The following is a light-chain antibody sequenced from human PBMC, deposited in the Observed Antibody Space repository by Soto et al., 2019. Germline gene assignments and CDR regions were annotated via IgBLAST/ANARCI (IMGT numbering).Light chain of an antibody. Sequence: EIVLTQSPGTLSVSPGERATLSCRASQSVGSTFLAWYQQKPGQAPRLLIYGVSKRATGIPDRFSGSGSGTDFTLTISSLEPEDSAVYYCQQRNNWGLTFGPGTTVVVK. CDR1: QSVGSTF. V-gene: IGKV3D-20*02. J-gene: IGKJ3*01. CDR3: QQRNNWGLT. CDR2: GVS.